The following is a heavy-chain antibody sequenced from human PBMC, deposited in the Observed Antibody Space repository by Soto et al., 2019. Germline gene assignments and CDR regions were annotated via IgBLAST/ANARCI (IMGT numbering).Heavy chain of an antibody. D-gene: IGHD4-17*01. Sequence: SVKVSCKASGYTFTGYYMHWVRQAPGQGLEWMGWINPNSGGTNYAQKFQGRVTMTRDTSISTAYMELSRLRSDDTAVYYCARDLNYGDPDYYYYGMDVWGQGTTVTVSS. J-gene: IGHJ6*02. CDR3: ARDLNYGDPDYYYYGMDV. CDR1: GYTFTGYY. V-gene: IGHV1-2*02. CDR2: INPNSGGT.